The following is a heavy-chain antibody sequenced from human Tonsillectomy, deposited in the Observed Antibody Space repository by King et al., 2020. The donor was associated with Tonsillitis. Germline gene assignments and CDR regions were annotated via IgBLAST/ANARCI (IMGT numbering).Heavy chain of an antibody. D-gene: IGHD3-22*01. J-gene: IGHJ1*01. CDR2: SYPGDSGI. Sequence: QLVQSGAEVKKPGESLKISCKGSGYSFTSYWIAWVRQMPGKGLEWMGLSYPGDSGIKYSPSFQGQVTISADKSISTAFLQWSSLKASDTAMYYCARHGDSSGYYLWGQGTLVTVSS. CDR3: ARHGDSSGYYL. V-gene: IGHV5-51*01. CDR1: GYSFTSYW.